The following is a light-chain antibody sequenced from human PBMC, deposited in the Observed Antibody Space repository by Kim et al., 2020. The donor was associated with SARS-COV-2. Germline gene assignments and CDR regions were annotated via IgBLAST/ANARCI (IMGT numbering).Light chain of an antibody. CDR1: QGISSY. V-gene: IGKV1-8*01. J-gene: IGKJ1*01. Sequence: AIRITQSPSSLSASTGDRVTITCRASQGISSYLAWYQQKPGKAPKLLIYAASTLQSGVPSRFSGSGSGIDFTLTISCLQSEDFATYYCQQYYSYPWTFGQGTKVDIK. CDR2: AAS. CDR3: QQYYSYPWT.